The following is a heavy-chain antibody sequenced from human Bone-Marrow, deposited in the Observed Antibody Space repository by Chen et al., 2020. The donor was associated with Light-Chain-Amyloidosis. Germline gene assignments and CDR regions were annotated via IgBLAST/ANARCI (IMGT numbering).Heavy chain of an antibody. V-gene: IGHV3-48*03. CDR1: GFTFSSHE. CDR3: ARDSYYDRSGPKDGYGMDV. Sequence: EGQLVGSGGGLVQPGGSLRLSCAASGFTFSSHELIWVRQAPGKGLEWISYISDSGSVVFYADSVKGRFTIARDNARNLLSLQMNSLRADETAVYYCARDSYYDRSGPKDGYGMDVWGQGTTVTVSS. CDR2: ISDSGSVV. D-gene: IGHD3-22*01. J-gene: IGHJ6*02.